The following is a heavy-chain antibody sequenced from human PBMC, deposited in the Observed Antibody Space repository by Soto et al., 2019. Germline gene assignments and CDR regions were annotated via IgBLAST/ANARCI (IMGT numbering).Heavy chain of an antibody. J-gene: IGHJ6*02. CDR3: AKDGGSYYIGYYYYGMDV. V-gene: IGHV3-43*01. CDR1: GFTFDDYT. D-gene: IGHD3-10*01. Sequence: GSLRLSCAASGFTFDDYTMHWVRQAPGKGLEWVSLISWDGGSTCYADSVKGRFTISRGNSKNSLYLQMNSLRTEDTALYYCAKDGGSYYIGYYYYGMDVWGQGTTVTVSS. CDR2: ISWDGGST.